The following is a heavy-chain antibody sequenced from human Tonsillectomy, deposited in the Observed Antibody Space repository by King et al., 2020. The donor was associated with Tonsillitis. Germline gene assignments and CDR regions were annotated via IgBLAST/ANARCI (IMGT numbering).Heavy chain of an antibody. CDR3: ARGISPLNLWLGGSYVDY. D-gene: IGHD3-10*01. V-gene: IGHV1-8*02. J-gene: IGHJ4*02. CDR2: MNPNSGNT. CDR1: GYTFTSYD. Sequence: VQLVESGAEVKKPGASVKVSCKASGYTFTSYDINWVRQATGQGLEWMGWMNPNSGNTGYAQKFQGRVTMTRNTSISTAYMELSSLRSENTAVYYCARGISPLNLWLGGSYVDYWGQGTLVTVSS.